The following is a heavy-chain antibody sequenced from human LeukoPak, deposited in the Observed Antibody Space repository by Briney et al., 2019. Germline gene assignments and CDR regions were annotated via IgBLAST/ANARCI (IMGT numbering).Heavy chain of an antibody. CDR3: ARSPYSSSWYIDY. CDR2: ISSSGSTI. V-gene: IGHV3-48*03. Sequence: GGSLRLSCAASGFTFSSYEMNWVRQAPGKGLEGVSYISSSGSTIYYADSVKGRFTISRDNAKNSLYLQMNSLRAEDTAVYYCARSPYSSSWYIDYWGQGTLVTVSS. J-gene: IGHJ4*02. D-gene: IGHD6-13*01. CDR1: GFTFSSYE.